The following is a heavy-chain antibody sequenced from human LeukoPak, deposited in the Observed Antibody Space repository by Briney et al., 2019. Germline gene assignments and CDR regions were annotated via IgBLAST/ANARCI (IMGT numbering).Heavy chain of an antibody. CDR2: IYYSGST. V-gene: IGHV4-59*08. CDR1: GGSINSYF. CDR3: ARHVTVHYSSFDY. J-gene: IGHJ4*02. D-gene: IGHD2-15*01. Sequence: KTSETLSLTCTVSGGSINSYFWSWIRQPPGKGLEWIGYIYYSGSTNYNPSLKSRVTISVDTSKKQFSLNLTSVTAADTAVYYCARHVTVHYSSFDYWGQGTLATVSS.